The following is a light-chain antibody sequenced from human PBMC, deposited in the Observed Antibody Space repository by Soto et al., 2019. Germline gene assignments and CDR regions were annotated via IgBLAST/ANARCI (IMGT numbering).Light chain of an antibody. CDR2: DVS. CDR1: SNDVGGYNY. J-gene: IGLJ3*02. Sequence: QSVLTQPASVSGSPGQSITISCTGTSNDVGGYNYVSWHQQHPGKAPKLKIYDVSDRPSGVSYRFSGSKSGNTASLTISGLQAEDEADYYCSSYTSSGTWVFGGGTKLTVL. CDR3: SSYTSSGTWV. V-gene: IGLV2-14*01.